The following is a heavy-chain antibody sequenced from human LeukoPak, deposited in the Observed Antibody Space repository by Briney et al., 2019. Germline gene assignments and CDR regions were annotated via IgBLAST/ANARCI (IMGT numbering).Heavy chain of an antibody. CDR3: ARENGYKYDY. D-gene: IGHD5-24*01. Sequence: KASETLSLTCAVYGGSFSGYYWSWIRQPPGKGLEWIGEINHSGSTNYNPSLKSRVTISVDTSKNQFSLKLRSVTAADTAVYYCARENGYKYDYWGQGTLVTVSS. J-gene: IGHJ4*02. CDR2: INHSGST. V-gene: IGHV4-34*01. CDR1: GGSFSGYY.